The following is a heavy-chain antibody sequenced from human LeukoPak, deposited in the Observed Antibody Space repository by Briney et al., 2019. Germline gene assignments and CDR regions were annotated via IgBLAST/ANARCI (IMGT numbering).Heavy chain of an antibody. J-gene: IGHJ4*02. V-gene: IGHV1-2*02. D-gene: IGHD3-10*01. Sequence: GASVKVSCKASGYTFTGYHMHWVRQAPGQGLEWMGWINPNSGGTNHAQKFQGRVTMTRDTSISTAYMEVNRLSPDDTAVYYCARAAWFEESTDPYYFDYSCQGTLVTVSS. CDR1: GYTFTGYH. CDR2: INPNSGGT. CDR3: ARAAWFEESTDPYYFDY.